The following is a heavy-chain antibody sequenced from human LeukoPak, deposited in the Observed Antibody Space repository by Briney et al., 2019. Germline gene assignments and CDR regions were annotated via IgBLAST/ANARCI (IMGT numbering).Heavy chain of an antibody. CDR2: IYYSGST. D-gene: IGHD3-22*01. Sequence: SETLSLTCTVSGGSISSYYWSWIRQPPGKGLEWIGYIYYSGSTNYNPSLKSRVTISVDTSKNQFSLKLSSVTAADTAVYYCARESHVYYYDSSGPFDYWGRGTLVTVSS. CDR3: ARESHVYYYDSSGPFDY. V-gene: IGHV4-59*01. J-gene: IGHJ4*02. CDR1: GGSISSYY.